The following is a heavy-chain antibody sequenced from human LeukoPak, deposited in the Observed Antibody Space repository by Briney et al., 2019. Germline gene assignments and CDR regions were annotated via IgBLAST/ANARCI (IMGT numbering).Heavy chain of an antibody. V-gene: IGHV3-49*04. D-gene: IGHD3-16*02. CDR2: IRSKAYGGTT. CDR1: GFTFGDYA. CDR3: TRDGIMITFGGVIVPFDY. J-gene: IGHJ4*02. Sequence: GGSLRLSCTASGFTFGDYAMSWVRQAPGKGLEWVGFIRSKAYGGTTEYAASVKGRFTISRDDSKSIACLQMNSLKTEDTAVYYCTRDGIMITFGGVIVPFDYWGQGTLVTVSS.